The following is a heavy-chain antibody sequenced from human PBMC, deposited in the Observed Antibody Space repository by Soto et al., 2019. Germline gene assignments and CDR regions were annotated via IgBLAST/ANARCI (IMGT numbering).Heavy chain of an antibody. CDR2: IYYSGST. CDR1: GGSISSYY. D-gene: IGHD3-10*01. V-gene: IGHV4-59*01. J-gene: IGHJ5*02. CDR3: ARLLFGAANWFDP. Sequence: PSETLSLTCTVSGGSISSYYWSWIRRPPGKGLEWIGYIYYSGSTNYNPSLKSRVTISVDTSKNQSSLKLSSVTAADTAVYYCARLLFGAANWFDPWGQGTLVTVSS.